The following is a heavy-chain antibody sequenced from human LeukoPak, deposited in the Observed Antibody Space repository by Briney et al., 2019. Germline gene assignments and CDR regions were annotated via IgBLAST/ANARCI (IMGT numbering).Heavy chain of an antibody. CDR2: ISYDGSNK. D-gene: IGHD3-22*01. J-gene: IGHJ5*02. Sequence: GGSLRLSCAASGFTFSSYAMHWVRQAPGKGLEWVAVISYDGSNKYYADSVKGRFTISRDNSKNTLYLQMNSLRAEDTAVYYCARESYYYDSSGPGWFDPWGQGTLVTVSS. CDR1: GFTFSSYA. CDR3: ARESYYYDSSGPGWFDP. V-gene: IGHV3-30*14.